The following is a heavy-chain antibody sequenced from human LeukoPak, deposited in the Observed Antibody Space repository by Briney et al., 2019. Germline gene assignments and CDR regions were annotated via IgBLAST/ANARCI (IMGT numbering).Heavy chain of an antibody. CDR2: MNPNSGNT. D-gene: IGHD3-22*01. J-gene: IGHJ4*02. V-gene: IGHV1-8*01. CDR3: ARGDYDSSGYYYTPLGSDY. Sequence: ASVKVSCKASGYTFTSYDINWVRQATGQGLEWMGWMNPNSGNTGYAQKFQGRVTMTRNTSISTAYMELSSLRSEDTAVYYCARGDYDSSGYYYTPLGSDYWGQGTLVTVSS. CDR1: GYTFTSYD.